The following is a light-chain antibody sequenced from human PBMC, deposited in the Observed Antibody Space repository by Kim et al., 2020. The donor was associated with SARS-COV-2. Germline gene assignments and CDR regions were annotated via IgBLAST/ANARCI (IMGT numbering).Light chain of an antibody. Sequence: PGQAAGSSCSGDMLGNKYACWYQQKPGQSPVLVIYQNTKRPSGIPERFSGSNSGNTATLTISGTQAMDEADYYCQAWDSSTSDWVFGGGTQLTVL. J-gene: IGLJ3*02. CDR3: QAWDSSTSDWV. V-gene: IGLV3-1*01. CDR1: MLGNKY. CDR2: QNT.